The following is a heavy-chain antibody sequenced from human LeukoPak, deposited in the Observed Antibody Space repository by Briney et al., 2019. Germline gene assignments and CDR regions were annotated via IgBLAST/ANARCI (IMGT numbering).Heavy chain of an antibody. J-gene: IGHJ3*02. V-gene: IGHV3-7*01. CDR2: IKPDGIDK. Sequence: PGGSLRLSCVGSGFTFSSHWVNWVRQSPGKGLEWVANIKPDGIDKYYVDSARGRFTVSRDSAKNSAFLQMNSLRAEDTAIYYCATISAQTFDIWGQGTLVSVSS. CDR1: GFTFSSHW. CDR3: ATISAQTFDI. D-gene: IGHD5-24*01.